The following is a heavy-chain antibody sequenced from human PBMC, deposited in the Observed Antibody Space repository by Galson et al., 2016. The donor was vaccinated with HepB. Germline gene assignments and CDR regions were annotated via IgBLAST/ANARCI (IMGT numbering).Heavy chain of an antibody. CDR1: GYTFTNYG. V-gene: IGHV1-18*01. Sequence: SVKVSCKASGYTFTNYGISWVRQAPGQGLEWMGWISTYNGDTNYAQKLQGRVTMTTDTSTTTADMELRSLRSDDTAVYYCARVSLTVTTGYYYYYGMDVWGQGTTVTVSS. D-gene: IGHD4-17*01. CDR3: ARVSLTVTTGYYYYYGMDV. CDR2: ISTYNGDT. J-gene: IGHJ6*02.